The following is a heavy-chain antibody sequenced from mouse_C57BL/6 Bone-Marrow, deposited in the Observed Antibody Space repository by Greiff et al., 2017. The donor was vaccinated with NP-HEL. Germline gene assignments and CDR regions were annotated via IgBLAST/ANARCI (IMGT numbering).Heavy chain of an antibody. D-gene: IGHD3-3*01. J-gene: IGHJ3*01. V-gene: IGHV5-9*01. CDR3: ARHLGAY. CDR2: ISGGGNT. Sequence: EVKLVESGGGLVKPGGSLKLSCAASGFTFSSYTMSWVRQTPEKRLEWVATISGGGNTYYPDSVKGRFTISRDNAKNTLYLQMSSLRSEDTALYYCARHLGAYWGQGTLVTVSA. CDR1: GFTFSSYT.